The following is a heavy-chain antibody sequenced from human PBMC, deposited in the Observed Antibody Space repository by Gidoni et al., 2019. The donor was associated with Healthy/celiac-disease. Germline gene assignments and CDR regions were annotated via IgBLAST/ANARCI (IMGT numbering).Heavy chain of an antibody. CDR2: ISWNSGSI. CDR1: GFTFDDYA. CDR3: AKGGPGTNAFDI. D-gene: IGHD1-1*01. V-gene: IGHV3-9*01. Sequence: EVQLVESGGGLVQPGRSLRLSCAASGFTFDDYAMHWVRQAPGKGLEWVSGISWNSGSIGYADSVKGRFTISRDNAKNSLYLQMNSLRAEDTALYYCAKGGPGTNAFDIWGQGTMVTVSS. J-gene: IGHJ3*02.